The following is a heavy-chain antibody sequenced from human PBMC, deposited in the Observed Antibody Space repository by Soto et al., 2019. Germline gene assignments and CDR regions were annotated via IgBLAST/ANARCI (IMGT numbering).Heavy chain of an antibody. D-gene: IGHD1-26*01. CDR2: ISAYNGNT. CDR1: GYTFTSYD. J-gene: IGHJ5*02. Sequence: ASVKVSCKASGYTFTSYDINWVRQATGQGLEWMGWISAYNGNTNYAQKLQGRVTMTTDTSTSTAYMELRSLRSDDTAVYYCARGTEVGATDWFDPWGQGTLVTVSS. CDR3: ARGTEVGATDWFDP. V-gene: IGHV1-18*01.